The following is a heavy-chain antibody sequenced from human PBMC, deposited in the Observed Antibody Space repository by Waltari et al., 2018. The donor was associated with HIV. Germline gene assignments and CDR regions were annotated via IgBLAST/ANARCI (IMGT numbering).Heavy chain of an antibody. V-gene: IGHV3-23*01. CDR2: ISGSADST. Sequence: EVQLLESGGGLVQPGGSLRLSCAASGFTFSSYAMSWVRQAPGKGLEWVSAISGSADSTYYADSVKGRFTISRDNSKNTLYLQMNSLRAEDTAVYYCAKVFSDTGTNRRLWDYWGQGTLVIVSS. CDR3: AKVFSDTGTNRRLWDY. CDR1: GFTFSSYA. D-gene: IGHD2-21*01. J-gene: IGHJ4*02.